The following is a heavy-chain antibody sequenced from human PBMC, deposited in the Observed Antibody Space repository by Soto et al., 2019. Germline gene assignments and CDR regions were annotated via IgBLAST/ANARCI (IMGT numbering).Heavy chain of an antibody. Sequence: EVQLVESGGGLVQPGGSLKLSCAASGFTFSGSAMHWVRQASGTGLEWIGRIRSKTNNYATAYAASLKGRFTISRDDSKNTAYLQMNSLKTEDTAVYYCTRRPTYYYGSDNDYWGQGTLVTVSS. CDR3: TRRPTYYYGSDNDY. CDR2: IRSKTNNYAT. J-gene: IGHJ4*02. V-gene: IGHV3-73*02. CDR1: GFTFSGSA. D-gene: IGHD3-10*01.